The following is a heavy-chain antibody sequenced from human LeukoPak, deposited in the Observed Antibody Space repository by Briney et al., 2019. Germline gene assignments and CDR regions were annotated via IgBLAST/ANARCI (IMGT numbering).Heavy chain of an antibody. V-gene: IGHV3-33*01. CDR2: IWYDGSNK. CDR1: GFTFSSYG. Sequence: PGGSLRLSCAASGFTFSSYGMHWVRQAPGKGLEWVAVIWYDGSNKYYADSVKGRFTISRDNSKNTLYLQMNSLRAEDTAVYYCARDHSGATPFDYWGQGTLVTVSS. CDR3: ARDHSGATPFDY. J-gene: IGHJ4*02. D-gene: IGHD1-26*01.